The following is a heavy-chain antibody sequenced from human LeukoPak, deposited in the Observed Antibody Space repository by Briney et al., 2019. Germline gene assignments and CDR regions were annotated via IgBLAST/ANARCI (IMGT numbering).Heavy chain of an antibody. D-gene: IGHD6-13*01. CDR3: ARVGVAIAAAGHFDY. Sequence: SETLSLTCTVSGDSISSSSYYWGWIRQPPGKGLEWIGSIYYSGSTYYNPSLKSRVTISVDTSKNQFSLKLSSVTAADTAVYYCARVGVAIAAAGHFDYWGQGTLVTVSS. CDR1: GDSISSSSYY. V-gene: IGHV4-39*07. J-gene: IGHJ4*02. CDR2: IYYSGST.